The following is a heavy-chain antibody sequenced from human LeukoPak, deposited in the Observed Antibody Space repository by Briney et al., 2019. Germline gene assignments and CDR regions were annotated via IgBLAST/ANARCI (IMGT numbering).Heavy chain of an antibody. CDR1: GDSVSSNSAA. CDR2: TYYGSKWYN. CDR3: ARASSYYYDSIRLDY. Sequence: SQTLSLTCAISGDSVSSNSAAWNWIKQSPSRGLEWLGSTYYGSKWYNDYAVSVKSRITINPDTSKNQFSLQLNSVTPEDTAVYYCARASSYYYDSIRLDYWGQGTLVTVSS. V-gene: IGHV6-1*01. J-gene: IGHJ4*02. D-gene: IGHD3-22*01.